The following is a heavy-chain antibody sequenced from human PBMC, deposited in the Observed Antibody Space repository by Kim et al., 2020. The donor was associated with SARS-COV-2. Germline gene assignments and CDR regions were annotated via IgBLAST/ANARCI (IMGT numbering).Heavy chain of an antibody. CDR3: AKDWQVAVAGTDDDY. D-gene: IGHD6-19*01. CDR2: IWYDGSNK. CDR1: GFTFSSYA. J-gene: IGHJ4*02. V-gene: IGHV3-33*06. Sequence: GGSLRLSCAASGFTFSSYAMHWVRQAPGKGLEWVAVIWYDGSNKYYADSVKGRFTISRDNSKNTLYLQMNSLRAEDTAVYYCAKDWQVAVAGTDDDYWGQGTLVTVSS.